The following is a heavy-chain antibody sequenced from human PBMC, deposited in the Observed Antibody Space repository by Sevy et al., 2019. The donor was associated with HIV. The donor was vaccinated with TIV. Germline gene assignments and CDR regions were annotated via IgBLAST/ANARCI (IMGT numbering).Heavy chain of an antibody. J-gene: IGHJ4*02. D-gene: IGHD6-19*01. CDR1: GFTFSSYS. CDR3: ARGIGAVAGFIDY. CDR2: IGSLSKYT. Sequence: GGSLRLSCAASGFTFSSYSMNWVPQAPGKELEWVSSIGSLSKYTYYADSMKGRFTISRDNAKNSLYLQMNSLRAEDTALYYCARGIGAVAGFIDYWGQGTLVTVSS. V-gene: IGHV3-21*01.